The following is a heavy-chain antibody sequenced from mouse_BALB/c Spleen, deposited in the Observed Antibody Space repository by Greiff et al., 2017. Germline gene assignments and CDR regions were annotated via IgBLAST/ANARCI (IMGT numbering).Heavy chain of an antibody. D-gene: IGHD1-2*01. Sequence: DVKLVESGGGLVQPGGSLKLSCAASGFTFSSYTMSWVRQTPEKRLEWVAYISNGGGSTYYPDTVKGRFTISRDNAKNTLYLQMSSLKSEDTAMYYCARGRLPSYAMDYWGQGTSVTVSS. CDR2: ISNGGGST. CDR1: GFTFSSYT. V-gene: IGHV5-12-2*01. CDR3: ARGRLPSYAMDY. J-gene: IGHJ4*01.